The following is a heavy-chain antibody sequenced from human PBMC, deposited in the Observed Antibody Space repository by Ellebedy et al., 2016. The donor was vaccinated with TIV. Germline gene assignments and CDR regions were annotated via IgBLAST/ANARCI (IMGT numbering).Heavy chain of an antibody. V-gene: IGHV3-23*01. CDR2: VTASGANP. CDR1: GLTFGTYA. CDR3: AKGTSTEYSFFSH. Sequence: PGGSLRLSCAASGLTFGTYAMNWVRQAPEKGLEWISAVTASGANPYYADSVKGRFTISRDNSKNTLFLQMNSLRPDHKSLYSCAKGTSTEYSFFSHWGQGSLVAVSS. J-gene: IGHJ4*02. D-gene: IGHD2-2*01.